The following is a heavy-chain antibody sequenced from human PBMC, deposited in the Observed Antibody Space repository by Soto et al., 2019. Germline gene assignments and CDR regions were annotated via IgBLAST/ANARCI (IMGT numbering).Heavy chain of an antibody. CDR1: GGIFSSFS. Sequence: QVQLVQSGAEVKTPGSSVEVSCKASGGIFSSFSITWVRQVPGHGLEWMGGIIPMTGTPNYAEKFQGRLTPTADGPTRTGYLVMSSLKSEDTAVYYCARGPLLPGANSWVDPRGQGTVVFVSS. D-gene: IGHD3-10*01. V-gene: IGHV1-69*01. J-gene: IGHJ5*02. CDR3: ARGPLLPGANSWVDP. CDR2: IIPMTGTP.